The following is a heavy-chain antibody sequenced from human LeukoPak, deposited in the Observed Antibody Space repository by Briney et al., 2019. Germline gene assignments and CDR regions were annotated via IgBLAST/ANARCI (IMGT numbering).Heavy chain of an antibody. D-gene: IGHD1-20*01. V-gene: IGHV3-21*01. CDR1: GFTFSSYS. Sequence: GGSLRLSCAASGFTFSSYSMNWVRQAPGKGLEWVSSISSSSSYIYYADSVKGRFTISRDNAKNSLYLQMNSLRAEDTAVYYCAREVNNWNDGDRYFDYWGQGTLVTVSS. CDR2: ISSSSSYI. CDR3: AREVNNWNDGDRYFDY. J-gene: IGHJ4*02.